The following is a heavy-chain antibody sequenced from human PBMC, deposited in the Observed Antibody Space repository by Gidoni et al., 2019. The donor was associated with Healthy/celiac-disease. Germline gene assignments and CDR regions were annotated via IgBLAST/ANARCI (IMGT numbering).Heavy chain of an antibody. CDR3: ARVDGDSPRGYYFDY. D-gene: IGHD4-17*01. CDR2: ISSSSSYT. Sequence: QVQLVESGGGLVKPGGSLRLSCAASGFTSSDYYMRWIRQAPGKGLEWVSYISSSSSYTNYADSVKGRFTISRDNAKNSLYLQMNSLRAEDTAVYYCARVDGDSPRGYYFDYWGQGTLVTVSS. J-gene: IGHJ4*02. CDR1: GFTSSDYY. V-gene: IGHV3-11*05.